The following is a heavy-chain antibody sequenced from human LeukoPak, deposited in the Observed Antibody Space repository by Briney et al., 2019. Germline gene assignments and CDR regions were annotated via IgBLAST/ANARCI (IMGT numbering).Heavy chain of an antibody. CDR1: GFTFSSYS. Sequence: GGSLRLSCAASGFTFSSYSMNWVRQAPGKGLEWVSYISSSGSTIYYADSVKGRFTISRDNAKNSLYLQMNSLRAEDTAVYYCARGLPPARHAFDIWGQGTMVTVSS. CDR2: ISSSGSTI. V-gene: IGHV3-48*01. D-gene: IGHD5-12*01. J-gene: IGHJ3*02. CDR3: ARGLPPARHAFDI.